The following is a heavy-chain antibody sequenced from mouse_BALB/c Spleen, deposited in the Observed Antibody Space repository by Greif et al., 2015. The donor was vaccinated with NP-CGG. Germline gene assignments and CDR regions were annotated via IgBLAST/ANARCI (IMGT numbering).Heavy chain of an antibody. CDR2: INPSTGYT. V-gene: IGHV1-7*01. CDR3: ASPNWFAY. CDR1: GYTFTSYW. J-gene: IGHJ3*01. Sequence: QVQLQQSGAELAKPGASVKMSCKASGYTFTSYWMHWVKQRPGQGLEWIGYINPSTGYTEYNQKFKNKATLTADKSSSTAYMQLSSLTSEDSAVYYCASPNWFAYWGQGTLVTVSS.